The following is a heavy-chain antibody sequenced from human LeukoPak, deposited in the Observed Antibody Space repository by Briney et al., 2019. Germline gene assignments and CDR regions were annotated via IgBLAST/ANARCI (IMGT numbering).Heavy chain of an antibody. D-gene: IGHD3-22*01. CDR1: GFTVSSSF. CDR2: ISGSGGAT. Sequence: GGSLRLSCAASGFTVSSSFMSWVRQAPGKGLEWVSAISGSGGATYYADSVKGRFTISRDNSKNTLYLQMNSLRAEDTAVFYCAKEGGRYYDSSGNYWGQGALVTVSS. J-gene: IGHJ4*02. CDR3: AKEGGRYYDSSGNY. V-gene: IGHV3-23*01.